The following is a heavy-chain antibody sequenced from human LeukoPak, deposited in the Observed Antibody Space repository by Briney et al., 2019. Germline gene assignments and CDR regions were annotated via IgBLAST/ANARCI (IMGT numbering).Heavy chain of an antibody. CDR2: ISYDGSNK. Sequence: GGSLILSCAASGFTFSNYGMHWVRQAPGKGLEWVAVISYDGSNKYYADSLKGRFTISRDNSKNTLYLQMNSLRAEDTAVYYCAKDKIVGSTGWYYFDYWGQGTLVTVSS. V-gene: IGHV3-30*18. J-gene: IGHJ4*02. CDR1: GFTFSNYG. D-gene: IGHD6-19*01. CDR3: AKDKIVGSTGWYYFDY.